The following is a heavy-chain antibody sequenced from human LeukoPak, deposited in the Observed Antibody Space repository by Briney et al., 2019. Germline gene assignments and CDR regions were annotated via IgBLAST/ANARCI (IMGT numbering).Heavy chain of an antibody. D-gene: IGHD6-19*01. CDR1: GFTFSSYA. J-gene: IGHJ6*03. CDR2: ISGSGGST. V-gene: IGHV3-23*01. Sequence: GGSLILSCAASGFTFSSYAVSWVRQAPGKGLEWVSAISGSGGSTYYADSVKGRFTISRDNSKNTLYPQMNSLRAEDTAVYYCAKDPRIAVSGYYYYYYMDVWGKGTTVTVSS. CDR3: AKDPRIAVSGYYYYYYMDV.